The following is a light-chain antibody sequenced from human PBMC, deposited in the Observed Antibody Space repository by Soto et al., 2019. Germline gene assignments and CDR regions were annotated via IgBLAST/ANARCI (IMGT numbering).Light chain of an antibody. J-gene: IGLJ2*01. CDR1: SSNIGRYT. V-gene: IGLV1-44*01. CDR2: SNN. CDR3: AAWDGSLNGPV. Sequence: QSVLTQPPSASGTPGQRVTISCSGSSSNIGRYTVNWYQQLPGTAPKALIYSNNHRPSGVPDRFSGSKSGTSASLAISGLQSEDEADYHCAAWDGSLNGPVFGGGTKLTVL.